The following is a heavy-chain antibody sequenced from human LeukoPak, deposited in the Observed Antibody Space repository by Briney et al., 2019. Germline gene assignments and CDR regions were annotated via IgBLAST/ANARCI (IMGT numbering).Heavy chain of an antibody. CDR2: ISGDGART. CDR3: AKGGLTTPLHY. Sequence: PGGSLRLSCAASAFPFSTYVMSWVRQAPGGGLEWISSISGDGARTYYTNSVKGRFTIFRDNPKNTLFLQVNSLRVEDTAVYYCAKGGLTTPLHYWGQGTLVTVSS. V-gene: IGHV3-23*01. J-gene: IGHJ4*02. D-gene: IGHD1-14*01. CDR1: AFPFSTYV.